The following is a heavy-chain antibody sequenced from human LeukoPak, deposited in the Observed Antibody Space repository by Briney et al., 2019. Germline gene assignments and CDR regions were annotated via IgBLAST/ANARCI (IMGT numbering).Heavy chain of an antibody. V-gene: IGHV4-59*01. CDR3: ARDLGDYDILTGYYPNWFDP. J-gene: IGHJ5*02. CDR1: GGSISSYY. D-gene: IGHD3-9*01. Sequence: PSETLSLTCTVSGGSISSYYWSWIRQPPGKGLEWIGYIYYSGSTNYNPSLKSRVTISVDTSKNQFSLKLSSVTAADTAVYYSARDLGDYDILTGYYPNWFDPWGQGTLVTVSS. CDR2: IYYSGST.